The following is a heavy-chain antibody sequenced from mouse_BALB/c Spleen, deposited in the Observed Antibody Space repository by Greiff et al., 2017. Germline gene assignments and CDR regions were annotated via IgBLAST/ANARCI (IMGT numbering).Heavy chain of an antibody. J-gene: IGHJ3*01. V-gene: IGHV5-17*02. CDR3: ARWGGYDGAWFAY. CDR2: ISSGSSTI. Sequence: EVNLVESGGGLVQPGGSRKLSCAASGFTFSSFGMHWVRQAPEKGLEWVAYISSGSSTIYYADTVKGRFTISRDNPKNTLFLQMTSLRSEDTAMYYCARWGGYDGAWFAYWGQGTLVTVSA. D-gene: IGHD2-2*01. CDR1: GFTFSSFG.